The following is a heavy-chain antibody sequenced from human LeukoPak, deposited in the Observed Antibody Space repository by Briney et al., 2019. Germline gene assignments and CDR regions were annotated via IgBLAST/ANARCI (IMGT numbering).Heavy chain of an antibody. V-gene: IGHV3-33*01. Sequence: QPGGSLRLSCAASGFTFSSYGMHWVRQAPGKGLEWVAVIWYDGSNKYYADSVKGRFTISRDNSKNTLYLQMNSLRAEDTAVYYCARDSSIAASVLDYWGQGTLVTVSS. J-gene: IGHJ4*02. CDR2: IWYDGSNK. CDR3: ARDSSIAASVLDY. D-gene: IGHD6-6*01. CDR1: GFTFSSYG.